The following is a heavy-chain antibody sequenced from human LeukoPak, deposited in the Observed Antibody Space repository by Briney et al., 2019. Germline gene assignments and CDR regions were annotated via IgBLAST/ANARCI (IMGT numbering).Heavy chain of an antibody. V-gene: IGHV1-3*03. CDR2: INAGNGNT. Sequence: ASVKVSCKASGYTFTSYAMHWVRQAPGQRLEWMGWINAGNGNTKYSQEFQGRVTITRDTSASTAYMGLSSLRSEDMAVYFCARSGGNYYDSSGPRFDYWGQGTLVTVSS. D-gene: IGHD3-22*01. CDR1: GYTFTSYA. J-gene: IGHJ4*02. CDR3: ARSGGNYYDSSGPRFDY.